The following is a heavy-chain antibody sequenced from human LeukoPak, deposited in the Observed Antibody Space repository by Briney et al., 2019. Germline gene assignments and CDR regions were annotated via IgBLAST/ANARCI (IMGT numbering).Heavy chain of an antibody. Sequence: GGSLRLSCAASGFRFNSYGMTWVRQAPGKALEWVSSITSSSSHTYYADSVKGRYTISRDNAKNSLYLQMDSLRAEDTAVYYCARDPYSGGYGAYYYYYMDVWGKGTTVTISS. D-gene: IGHD1-26*01. V-gene: IGHV3-21*01. CDR1: GFRFNSYG. J-gene: IGHJ6*03. CDR3: ARDPYSGGYGAYYYYYMDV. CDR2: ITSSSSHT.